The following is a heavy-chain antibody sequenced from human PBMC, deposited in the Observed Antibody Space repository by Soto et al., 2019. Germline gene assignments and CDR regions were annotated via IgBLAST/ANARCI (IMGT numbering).Heavy chain of an antibody. J-gene: IGHJ4*02. CDR1: GFTFSDYA. D-gene: IGHD5-12*01. CDR2: ITSGGNT. V-gene: IGHV3-23*01. Sequence: GGSLRLSCAASGFTFSDYAMNWVRQAPGRGLEWVTAITSGGNTHYTDSVRGRFTVSRDNSNNTQFLQMNSVRGEDTAVYYCAKDLRRRGSGYDLGDYWGQGTLVTVSS. CDR3: AKDLRRRGSGYDLGDY.